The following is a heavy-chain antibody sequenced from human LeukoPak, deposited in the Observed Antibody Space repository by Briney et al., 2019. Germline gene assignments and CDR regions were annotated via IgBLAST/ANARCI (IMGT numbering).Heavy chain of an antibody. V-gene: IGHV1-2*02. CDR1: GYTFTGYY. D-gene: IGHD3-22*01. CDR2: INPNSGGT. J-gene: IGHJ4*02. CDR3: ARAPYPILGYYDSSGYYGY. Sequence: GASVKVSCKASGYTFTGYYMHWVRQAPGQGLEWMGWINPNSGGTNYAQKFQGRVTMTRDTSISTAYMELSRLRSDDTAVYYCARAPYPILGYYDSSGYYGYWGQGTLVTVSS.